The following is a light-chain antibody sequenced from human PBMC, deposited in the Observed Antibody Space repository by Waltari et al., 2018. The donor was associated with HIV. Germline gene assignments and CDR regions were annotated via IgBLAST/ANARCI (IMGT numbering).Light chain of an antibody. Sequence: QSVVTQSPSAPGPPGRSVTIPCSVRSSNIASTNVFWSQHLPATAPKLLIYGDKRLRSGVPDRISGSRSCTSASLAIGGLRSQDVAVYYCVVWDDSLSGVVFGGGPSLTVL. CDR3: VVWDDSLSGVV. CDR2: GDK. CDR1: SSNIASTN. V-gene: IGLV1-47*01. J-gene: IGLJ2*01.